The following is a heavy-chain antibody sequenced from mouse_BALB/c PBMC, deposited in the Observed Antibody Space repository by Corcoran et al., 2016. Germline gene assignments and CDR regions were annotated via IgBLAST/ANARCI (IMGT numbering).Heavy chain of an antibody. CDR2: ISYDGSN. CDR3: ARVGYYGYWYFDV. V-gene: IGHV3-6*02. J-gene: IGHJ1*01. CDR1: GYSITSGYY. D-gene: IGHD2-3*01. Sequence: DVQLQESGPGLVKPSQSLSLTCSVTGYSITSGYYWNWIRQFPGNKLEWMGYISYDGSNNYNPSLKNRISITRDSSKNQFFLKLNSVTTEDTATYYCARVGYYGYWYFDVWGAGTTVTVSS.